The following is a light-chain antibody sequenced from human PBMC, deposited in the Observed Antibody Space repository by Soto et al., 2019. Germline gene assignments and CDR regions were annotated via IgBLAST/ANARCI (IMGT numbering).Light chain of an antibody. J-gene: IGLJ1*01. V-gene: IGLV1-40*01. CDR3: AAWDDSLNGFYV. CDR2: SNN. Sequence: QSVLTQPPSVSGAPGQRLTISCTGSTSNIGAGYDVHWYQQFPGTAPKLLIYSNNQRPSGVPDRFSGSKSGTSASLAISGLQSEDEADYYCAAWDDSLNGFYVFGTGTKLTVL. CDR1: TSNIGAGYD.